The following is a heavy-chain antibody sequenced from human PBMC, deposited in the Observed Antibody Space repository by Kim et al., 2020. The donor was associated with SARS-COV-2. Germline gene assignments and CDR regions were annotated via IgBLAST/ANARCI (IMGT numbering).Heavy chain of an antibody. CDR3: ARWGASSSSYYFDY. V-gene: IGHV4-59*13. D-gene: IGHD6-6*01. CDR1: GGSISSYY. Sequence: SETLSLTCTVSGGSISSYYWSWIRQPPGKGLEWIGYIYYSGSTNYNPSLKSRVTISVDTSKNQFSLKLSSVTAADTAVYYCARWGASSSSYYFDYWGQGTLVTVSS. J-gene: IGHJ4*02. CDR2: IYYSGST.